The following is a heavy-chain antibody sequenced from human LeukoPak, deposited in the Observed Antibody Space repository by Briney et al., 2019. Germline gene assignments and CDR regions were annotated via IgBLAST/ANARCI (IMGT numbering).Heavy chain of an antibody. V-gene: IGHV3-74*01. CDR1: GFTFSSYW. Sequence: GGSLRLSCAASGFTFSSYWMHWVRQAPGKGLVWVSRISGDGSTTRYADSVKGRFTISRDNAKNTLVLQMSSLRAEDTAVYYCPRDNNWNYPDYWGQGTLVTVSS. D-gene: IGHD1-7*01. CDR2: ISGDGSTT. CDR3: PRDNNWNYPDY. J-gene: IGHJ4*02.